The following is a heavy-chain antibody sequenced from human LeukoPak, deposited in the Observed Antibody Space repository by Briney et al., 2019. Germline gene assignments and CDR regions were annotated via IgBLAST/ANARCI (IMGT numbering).Heavy chain of an antibody. CDR1: GGSISSYY. CDR2: IYYSGST. CDR3: ARLNYDILTGYYPFDY. V-gene: IGHV4-59*08. Sequence: SETLSLTCTVSGGSISSYYWSWIRQPPGKGLEWIGYIYYSGSTNYNPSLKSRVTISVDTSKNQFSLKLSSVTAADTAVYYCARLNYDILTGYYPFDYWGQGTLVTVSS. J-gene: IGHJ4*02. D-gene: IGHD3-9*01.